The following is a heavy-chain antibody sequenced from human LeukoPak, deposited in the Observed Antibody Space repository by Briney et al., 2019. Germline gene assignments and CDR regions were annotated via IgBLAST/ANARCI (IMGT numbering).Heavy chain of an antibody. J-gene: IGHJ4*02. D-gene: IGHD4-17*01. CDR3: ATYFYGDYASYYFDR. V-gene: IGHV4-4*02. CDR2: VELSGRT. Sequence: PSGTLSLTCGVSGGSISSTNWWTWVRQPPGEGLEWIGEVELSGRTNYNPSLESRVTISVDMSANHISLKLTSVTAADTAVYYCATYFYGDYASYYFDRWGQGTLVTVSS. CDR1: GGSISSTNW.